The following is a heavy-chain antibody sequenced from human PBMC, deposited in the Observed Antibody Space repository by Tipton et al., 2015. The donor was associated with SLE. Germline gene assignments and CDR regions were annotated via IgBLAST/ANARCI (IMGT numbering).Heavy chain of an antibody. Sequence: GLVKPSETLSLTCTVSGASISSGTFSWGWIRQPPGKGLECIATMYYSGTAYYNPSLKSRVTISVDASKNQISLKLSSVTAADTAVYYCATLKQEVARVSYFGYWGRGTLVTVSS. J-gene: IGHJ4*02. CDR3: ATLKQEVARVSYFGY. CDR2: MYYSGTA. D-gene: IGHD6-13*01. CDR1: GASISSGTFS. V-gene: IGHV4-39*07.